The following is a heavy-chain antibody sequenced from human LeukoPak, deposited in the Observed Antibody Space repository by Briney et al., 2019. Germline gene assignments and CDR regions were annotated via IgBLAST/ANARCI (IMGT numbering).Heavy chain of an antibody. CDR3: AGVSAAIRGYYYYGMDV. CDR1: GFTVSSNY. D-gene: IGHD2-2*02. V-gene: IGHV3-66*01. Sequence: GGSLRLSCAASGFTVSSNYMSWVRQAPGKGLEWVSVIYSGGSTYYADSVKGRFTISRDNSKNTLYLQMNSLRAEDTAVYYCAGVSAAIRGYYYYGMDVWGQGTTVTVSS. J-gene: IGHJ6*02. CDR2: IYSGGST.